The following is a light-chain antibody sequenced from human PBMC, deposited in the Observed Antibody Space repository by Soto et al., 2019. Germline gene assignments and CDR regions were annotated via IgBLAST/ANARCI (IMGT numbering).Light chain of an antibody. CDR3: QQYNSYSPEWT. CDR1: QSISSW. J-gene: IGKJ1*01. V-gene: IGKV1-5*03. CDR2: KAS. Sequence: DIQMTQSPSTLSASVGDRVTITCRASQSISSWLAWYQQKPGKAPKLLIYKASSLESGVPSRFSGSGSGTEFTLTISSLQPDDFATYYCQQYNSYSPEWTFGQGTKVE.